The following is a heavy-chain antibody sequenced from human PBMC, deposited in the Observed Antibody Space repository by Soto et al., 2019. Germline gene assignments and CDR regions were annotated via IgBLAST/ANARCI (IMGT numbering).Heavy chain of an antibody. J-gene: IGHJ6*02. Sequence: ASVKVSCKASGYTFTSYGISRVRQAPGQGLEWMGWISAYNGNTNYAQKLQGRVTMTTDTSTSTAYMELRSLRSDDTAVYYCARDMRGSGSYFYYYYGMDVWGQGTTVTVSS. CDR2: ISAYNGNT. CDR3: ARDMRGSGSYFYYYYGMDV. V-gene: IGHV1-18*04. CDR1: GYTFTSYG. D-gene: IGHD3-10*01.